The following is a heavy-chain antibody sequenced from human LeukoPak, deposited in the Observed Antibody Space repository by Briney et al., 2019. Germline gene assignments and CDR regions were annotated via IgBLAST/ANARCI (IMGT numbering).Heavy chain of an antibody. CDR2: IWYDGSNK. V-gene: IGHV3-33*06. Sequence: GGSLRLSCAASGFTFSSYGMHWVRQAPGKGLEWVAVIWYDGSNKYYADSVKGRFTISRDNSKNTLYLQMNSLRAEDTAVYYCAKLIQLWSDAFDIWGQGTMVTVSS. D-gene: IGHD5-18*01. CDR1: GFTFSSYG. CDR3: AKLIQLWSDAFDI. J-gene: IGHJ3*02.